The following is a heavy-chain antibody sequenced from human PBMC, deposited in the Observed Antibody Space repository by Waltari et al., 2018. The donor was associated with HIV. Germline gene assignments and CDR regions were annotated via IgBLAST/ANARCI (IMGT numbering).Heavy chain of an antibody. CDR1: GYTFRNYA. D-gene: IGHD1-26*01. CDR3: ARDRWEVLLDY. V-gene: IGHV1-18*01. J-gene: IGHJ4*02. CDR2: INGYNGNT. Sequence: QVQLVQSGVEVKRPGASVNVSCKTSGYTFRNYAIRWVRQAPGHGLEWMGWINGYNGNTHYTQRFEDRLTMSTETSTNTAYMELRSLTSDDTAVYYCARDRWEVLLDYWGQGTLVSVSS.